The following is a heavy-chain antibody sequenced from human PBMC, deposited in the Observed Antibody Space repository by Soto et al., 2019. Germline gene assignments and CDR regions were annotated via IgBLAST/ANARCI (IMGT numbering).Heavy chain of an antibody. CDR1: GYTFTNYG. Sequence: QVQLAQSGAEVKKPGASVKVSCKASGYTFTNYGISWVRQAPGQGLERMGWISTYNGNTRYAQKLQGRVNMTTDPATSTAYMELRSLRSDDTAVYYCARDRQAGLWGQGTPVTVSS. CDR2: ISTYNGNT. J-gene: IGHJ4*02. V-gene: IGHV1-18*01. CDR3: ARDRQAGL. D-gene: IGHD3-22*01.